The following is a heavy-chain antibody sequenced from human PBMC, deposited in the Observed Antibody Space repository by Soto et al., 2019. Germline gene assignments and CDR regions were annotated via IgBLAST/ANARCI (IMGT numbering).Heavy chain of an antibody. Sequence: PSETLSLTCTVSGDSVSSVGFHWAWLRRPPGKGLEWIGYIYNGGSTYYRPSLESRMPMSLDATRNHYSLRLTSVTAADTAVYFCGGAPVGLDTISYFDYWGQGKRVTVSS. CDR1: GDSVSSVGFH. CDR3: GGAPVGLDTISYFDY. D-gene: IGHD3-3*01. V-gene: IGHV4-30-4*01. J-gene: IGHJ4*02. CDR2: IYNGGST.